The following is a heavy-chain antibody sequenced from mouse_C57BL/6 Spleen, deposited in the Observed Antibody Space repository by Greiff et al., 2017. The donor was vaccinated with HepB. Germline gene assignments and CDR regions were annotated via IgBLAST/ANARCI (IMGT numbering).Heavy chain of an antibody. CDR1: GYTFTSYW. CDR2: IDPSDSYT. CDR3: ARNYWVDGSRGFDY. Sequence: VQLQQPGAELVRPGTSVKLSCKASGYTFTSYWMHWVKQRPGQGLEWIGVIDPSDSYTNYNQKFKGKATLTVDTSSSTAYMQLSSLTSEDSAVYYCARNYWVDGSRGFDYWGQGTTLTVSS. D-gene: IGHD1-1*01. V-gene: IGHV1-59*01. J-gene: IGHJ2*01.